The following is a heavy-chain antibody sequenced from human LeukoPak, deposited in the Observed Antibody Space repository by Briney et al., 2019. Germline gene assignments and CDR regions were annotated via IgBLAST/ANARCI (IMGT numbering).Heavy chain of an antibody. V-gene: IGHV3-21*01. J-gene: IGHJ5*02. CDR3: ARGKEQQLVLDWFDP. CDR2: ISSSSSCI. Sequence: GGSLRLSCAASGFTFSSYSMNWVRQAPGKGLEWVSSISSSSSCIYYADSVKGRFTISRDNAKNSLYLQMNSLRAEDTAVYYCARGKEQQLVLDWFDPWGQGTLVTVSS. D-gene: IGHD6-13*01. CDR1: GFTFSSYS.